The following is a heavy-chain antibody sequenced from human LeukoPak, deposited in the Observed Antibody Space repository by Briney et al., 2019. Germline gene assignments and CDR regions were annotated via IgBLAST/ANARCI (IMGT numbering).Heavy chain of an antibody. CDR3: AKDLRVPMAARSFDY. V-gene: IGHV3-23*01. Sequence: GGSLRLSCAASGFTFSSYAMSWVRQAPGKGLEWVSAISGSGGSTYYADSVKGRLTISRDNSKNTLYLQMNSLRAEDTAVYYCAKDLRVPMAARSFDYWGQGTLVTVSS. D-gene: IGHD6-6*01. CDR2: ISGSGGST. J-gene: IGHJ4*02. CDR1: GFTFSSYA.